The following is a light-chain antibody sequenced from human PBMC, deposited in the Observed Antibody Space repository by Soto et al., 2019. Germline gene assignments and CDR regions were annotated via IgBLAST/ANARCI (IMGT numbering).Light chain of an antibody. Sequence: QSVLTQPASVSGSPGQSITISCTGTSSDVGGYKYVSWYQQNPGKAPNLIIYEVSNRPSGVSNRFSGSKSGNTASLTISGLQAEDEADYYCSSYTSTLTRVVFGGGTKVTVL. V-gene: IGLV2-14*01. CDR1: SSDVGGYKY. CDR3: SSYTSTLTRVV. J-gene: IGLJ2*01. CDR2: EVS.